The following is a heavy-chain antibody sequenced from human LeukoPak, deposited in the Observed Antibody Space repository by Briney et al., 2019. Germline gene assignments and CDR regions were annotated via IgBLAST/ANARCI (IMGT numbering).Heavy chain of an antibody. D-gene: IGHD6-13*01. CDR2: FSSSGSRI. J-gene: IGHJ4*02. V-gene: IGHV3-48*03. CDR1: GXTFSSYE. CDR3: ARNTLAIAAAAFFDF. Sequence: GGSLRLSCAASGXTFSSYEMNWVRQAPGKGLEWVSYFSSSGSRIYYTASVKGRFTISRDNAKNSLYLQMNSLRVEDTALYYCARNTLAIAAAAFFDFWGQGTLVTVSS.